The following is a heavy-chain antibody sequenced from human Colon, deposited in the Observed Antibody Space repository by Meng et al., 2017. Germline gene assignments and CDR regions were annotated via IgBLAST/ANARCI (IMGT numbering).Heavy chain of an antibody. CDR3: ARHGGWHFDY. CDR2: IYLSGSP. CDR1: GGSISSSNY. V-gene: IGHV4-4*02. D-gene: IGHD6-19*01. Sequence: QVELQESGPGLVEPSGTLSLTCAVSGGSISSSNYWSWVRQPPGKGLEWIGQIYLSGSPSYNPSLESRVTISVDKSKNQLSLRLTSVTAADTAIYYCARHGGWHFDYWGQGTLVTVSS. J-gene: IGHJ4*02.